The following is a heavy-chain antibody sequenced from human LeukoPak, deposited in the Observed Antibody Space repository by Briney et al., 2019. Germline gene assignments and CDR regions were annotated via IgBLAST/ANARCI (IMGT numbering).Heavy chain of an antibody. J-gene: IGHJ4*02. CDR2: VSRSSRHM. CDR1: GFTFSSYS. Sequence: PGGSLRPSCAASGFTFSSYSMNWVRQAPGKGLEWVSSVSRSSRHMYYADSVKGRFTISRDDAKNSLSLQMDSLRAEDSAVYYCVRDLDTVTTAFLVYWGQGTLVTVSS. CDR3: VRDLDTVTTAFLVY. V-gene: IGHV3-21*01. D-gene: IGHD4-11*01.